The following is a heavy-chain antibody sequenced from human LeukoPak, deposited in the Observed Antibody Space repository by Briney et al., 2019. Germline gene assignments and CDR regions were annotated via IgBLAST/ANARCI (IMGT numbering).Heavy chain of an antibody. V-gene: IGHV3-30-3*01. CDR1: GFTFSNYT. D-gene: IGHD6-13*01. CDR2: ISYDGSNK. CDR3: ARGARYTTIWYSHDY. J-gene: IGHJ4*02. Sequence: GGSLRLSCAASGFTFSNYTMHWVRQAPGKGLEWVAVISYDGSNKYYADSVKGRFTISRDNSKNTLYLQMNSLRAEDTAVYYFARGARYTTIWYSHDYWGQGTLVTVSS.